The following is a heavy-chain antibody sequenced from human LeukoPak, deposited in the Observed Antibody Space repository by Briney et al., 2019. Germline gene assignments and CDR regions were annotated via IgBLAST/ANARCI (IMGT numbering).Heavy chain of an antibody. CDR1: GFNFANHA. V-gene: IGHV3-7*01. J-gene: IGHJ4*02. CDR3: ARDADGYED. CDR2: IKEDGSED. Sequence: GGSLRLSRAASGFNFANHAMSWVRQAPGKGLEWVANIKEDGSEDYYADSVKGRFAISKDNAKNSLYLQMNNLRAEDTAMYYCARDADGYEDWGQGTLVIVSS. D-gene: IGHD5-24*01.